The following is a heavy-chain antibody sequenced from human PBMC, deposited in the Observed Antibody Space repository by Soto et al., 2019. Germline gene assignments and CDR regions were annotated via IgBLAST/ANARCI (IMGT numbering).Heavy chain of an antibody. CDR1: GFTFSSYA. D-gene: IGHD6-13*01. CDR2: SSGSGDST. V-gene: IGHV3-23*01. Sequence: EVQLLESGGGLVQPGGSLRLSCAASGFTFSSYAMSWVRQAPGKGLEWVSVSSGSGDSTYYADSVRGRFTISRDNSKSTLYLQMNSLRAEDTAVYYCAKDRDGAAAGPTKFYGMDVWGQGTTVTVSS. J-gene: IGHJ6*02. CDR3: AKDRDGAAAGPTKFYGMDV.